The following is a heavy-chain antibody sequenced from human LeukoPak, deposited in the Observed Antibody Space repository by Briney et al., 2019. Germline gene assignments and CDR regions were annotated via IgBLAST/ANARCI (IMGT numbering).Heavy chain of an antibody. CDR1: GFTFTNAW. V-gene: IGHV3-15*01. CDR2: IKSKTDGETT. D-gene: IGHD3-10*01. Sequence: GGSLRLSCADSGFTFTNAWMSWVRQAPGKGLEWIGRIKSKTDGETTNYAEPVRGRFTISRDDSKSAVYLQMNSLKIEDTAVYYCTTDLGTYYHGSQRLIPIDYWGQGNLVTVSS. CDR3: TTDLGTYYHGSQRLIPIDY. J-gene: IGHJ4*02.